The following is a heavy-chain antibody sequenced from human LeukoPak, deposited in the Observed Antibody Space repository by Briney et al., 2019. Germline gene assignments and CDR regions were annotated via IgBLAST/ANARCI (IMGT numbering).Heavy chain of an antibody. J-gene: IGHJ3*02. CDR3: ARGMCSGGSCYPGVEAFDI. Sequence: ASVKVSCKASGYTFTGYYMHWVRQAPGQGLEWMGWINPNSGGTNYAQKFQGRVTMTRDTSISTAYMELSRLRSDDTAVYYCARGMCSGGSCYPGVEAFDIWGQGTMVTVSS. V-gene: IGHV1-2*02. CDR1: GYTFTGYY. D-gene: IGHD2-15*01. CDR2: INPNSGGT.